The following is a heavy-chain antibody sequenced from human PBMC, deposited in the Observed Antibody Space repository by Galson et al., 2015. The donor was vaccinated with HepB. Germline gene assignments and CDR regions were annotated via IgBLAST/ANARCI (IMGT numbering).Heavy chain of an antibody. CDR3: ARGGSAVAGPGLDY. J-gene: IGHJ4*02. Sequence: CAISGDSVSSHISTWNWVRQAPSRGLEGLGRTYYRSEWSNEYATSLKSRIVINPDTSKYQFSLQLNSVTPEDTAVYYCARGGSAVAGPGLDYWGQGTLVAFSS. CDR1: GDSVSSHIST. CDR2: TYYRSEWSN. D-gene: IGHD6-19*01. V-gene: IGHV6-1*01.